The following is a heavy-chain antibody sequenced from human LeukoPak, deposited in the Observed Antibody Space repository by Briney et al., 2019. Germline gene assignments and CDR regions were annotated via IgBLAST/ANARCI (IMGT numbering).Heavy chain of an antibody. V-gene: IGHV4-61*01. CDR1: GGSISNGYY. CDR3: TRGDDFYGSGNYFIFDS. Sequence: SQTLSLTCIVSGGSISNGYYWNWIRQHPGKGLEWIGYIFYSGSTSYSPSLKSRVAISIDTSKNQFSLTLTSVTAADTAVYYCTRGDDFYGSGNYFIFDSWGQGTLVTVSS. CDR2: IFYSGST. J-gene: IGHJ4*02. D-gene: IGHD3-10*01.